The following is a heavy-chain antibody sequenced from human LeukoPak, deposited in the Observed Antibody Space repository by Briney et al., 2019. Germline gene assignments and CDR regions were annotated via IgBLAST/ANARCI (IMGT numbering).Heavy chain of an antibody. CDR2: ISAYNGNT. V-gene: IGHV1-18*01. Sequence: ASVTVSFKASGYTFTIYGICWVRQAPGQGLEWMGWISAYNGNTNYAQKLQGRVTMTTDTSTSTAYMELRSLRSDDTAVYYCASRIAAAGTPFDCWGQGTLVTVSS. J-gene: IGHJ4*02. CDR3: ASRIAAAGTPFDC. CDR1: GYTFTIYG. D-gene: IGHD6-13*01.